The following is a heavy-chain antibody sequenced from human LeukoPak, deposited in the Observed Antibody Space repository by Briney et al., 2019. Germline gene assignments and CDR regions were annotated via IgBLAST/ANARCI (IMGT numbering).Heavy chain of an antibody. CDR1: GFTFSNYN. CDR2: ISSSISFI. J-gene: IGHJ4*02. D-gene: IGHD3-22*01. V-gene: IGHV3-21*01. CDR3: TRDGSSGSYYFDY. Sequence: PGGSLRLSCAASGFTFSNYNMNWVRQAPGKGLEWVSSISSSISFIYYADSVKGRFTISRDNAKNSLYLQMNSLRAEDTAVYYCTRDGSSGSYYFDYWGQGILVTVSS.